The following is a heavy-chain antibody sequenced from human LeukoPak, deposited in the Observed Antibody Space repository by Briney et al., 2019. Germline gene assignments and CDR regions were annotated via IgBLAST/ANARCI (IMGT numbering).Heavy chain of an antibody. CDR2: IYHSGST. V-gene: IGHV4-38-2*02. CDR3: ARDSEDMVATIRALDY. Sequence: SETLSLTCTVSGYSISSGYYWGWIRQPPGKGLEWIGSIYHSGSTYYNPSLKSRVTISVDTSKNQFSLKLSSVTAADTAVYYCARDSEDMVATIRALDYWGQGTLVTVSS. J-gene: IGHJ4*02. CDR1: GYSISSGYY. D-gene: IGHD5-12*01.